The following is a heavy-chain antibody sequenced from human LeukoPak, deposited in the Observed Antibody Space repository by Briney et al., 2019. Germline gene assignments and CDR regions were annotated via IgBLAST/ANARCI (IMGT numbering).Heavy chain of an antibody. CDR2: MNPNSGGT. Sequence: ASVKVSCKASGYTFTGYYMHWVRQAPGQGLEWMGWMNPNSGGTNYAQKFQGRVTMTRDTSISTAYMELSSLRSEDTAVYYCARAHYYYDSSGYYPPHYYMDVWGKGTTVTVSS. V-gene: IGHV1-2*02. CDR1: GYTFTGYY. J-gene: IGHJ6*03. D-gene: IGHD3-22*01. CDR3: ARAHYYYDSSGYYPPHYYMDV.